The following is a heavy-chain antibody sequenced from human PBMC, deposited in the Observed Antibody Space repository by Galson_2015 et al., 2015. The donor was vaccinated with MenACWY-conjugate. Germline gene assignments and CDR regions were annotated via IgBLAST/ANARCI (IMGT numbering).Heavy chain of an antibody. CDR3: ARDRGVLTGFDY. CDR1: GFTFSSYS. D-gene: IGHD3-16*01. J-gene: IGHJ4*02. V-gene: IGHV3-48*04. Sequence: SLRLSCAASGFTFSSYSMNWVRQAPGKGLEWVSYISSSSTIHYADSVKGRFTISRDNAKNSLYLQMNSLRAEDTAVYYCARDRGVLTGFDYWGQGTLVTVSS. CDR2: ISSSSTI.